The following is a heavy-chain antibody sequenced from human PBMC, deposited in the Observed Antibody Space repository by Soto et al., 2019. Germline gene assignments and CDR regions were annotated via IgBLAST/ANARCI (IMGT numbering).Heavy chain of an antibody. CDR1: GGSFSGYY. Sequence: PSETLSLTCAVYGGSFSGYYWSWIRQPPGKGLEWIGEINHSGSTNYNPSLKSRVTISVDTSKNQFSLKLSSVTAADTAVYYCAKRGYSYGFDYWGQGTLVTVSS. J-gene: IGHJ4*02. V-gene: IGHV4-34*01. CDR3: AKRGYSYGFDY. D-gene: IGHD5-18*01. CDR2: INHSGST.